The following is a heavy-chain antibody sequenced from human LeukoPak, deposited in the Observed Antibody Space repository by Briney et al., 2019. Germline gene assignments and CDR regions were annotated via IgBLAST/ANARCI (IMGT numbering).Heavy chain of an antibody. CDR1: GYTFTSYG. CDR3: ARSSAIPCDY. D-gene: IGHD2-2*01. V-gene: IGHV1-18*01. J-gene: IGHJ4*02. Sequence: ASVTVSSTASGYTFTSYGISWVRQAPGQGLEWLGWISAYNGNTNYAQKLQGRVTMTTDTSTSTAYMELRSLRSDDTAVYYCARSSAIPCDYWGQGTLVTVSS. CDR2: ISAYNGNT.